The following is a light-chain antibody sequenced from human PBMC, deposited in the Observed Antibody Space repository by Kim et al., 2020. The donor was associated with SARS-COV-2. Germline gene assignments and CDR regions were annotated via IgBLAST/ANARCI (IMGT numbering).Light chain of an antibody. Sequence: GQSVTVSCAGTSSDVVAYTYVSCYQHHPGTAPRLMIYDVTERPSGVPDRFSGSKSGDTASLTSSGLQAEDEADYYCCSFAGTSYVFGIGTKVTVL. CDR3: CSFAGTSYV. CDR2: DVT. J-gene: IGLJ1*01. CDR1: SSDVVAYTY. V-gene: IGLV2-11*01.